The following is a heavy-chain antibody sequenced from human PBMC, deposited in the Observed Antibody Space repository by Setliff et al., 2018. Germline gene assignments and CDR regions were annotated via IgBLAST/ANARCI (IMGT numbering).Heavy chain of an antibody. J-gene: IGHJ6*02. CDR2: ISWDGGST. Sequence: GGSLRLSCAASGFPFESYEMHWVRQAPGKGLEWVSLISWDGGSTYYADSVKGRFTISRDNRKNSLYLQRNSLRAEDTALYYCSKDISRYYYGMDVWGQGTTVTVSS. V-gene: IGHV3-43D*04. CDR1: GFPFESYE. CDR3: SKDISRYYYGMDV.